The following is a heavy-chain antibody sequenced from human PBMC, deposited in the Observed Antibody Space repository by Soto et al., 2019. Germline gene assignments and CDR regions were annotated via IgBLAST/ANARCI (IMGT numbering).Heavy chain of an antibody. D-gene: IGHD3-3*01. J-gene: IGHJ4*02. V-gene: IGHV3-15*07. CDR2: IKSKTDGGTT. CDR3: STDPFLEWLLAIDY. Sequence: PGGSLRLSCAASGFTFTNAWMNWVRQAPGKGLEWVGRIKSKTDGGTTDYAAPVKGRFTISRADSKNTLYLQMNSLKTEDTAVYYYSTDPFLEWLLAIDYWGQGTLVTVSS. CDR1: GFTFTNAW.